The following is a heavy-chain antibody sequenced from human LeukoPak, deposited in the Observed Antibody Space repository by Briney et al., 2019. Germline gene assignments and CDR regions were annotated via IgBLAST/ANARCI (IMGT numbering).Heavy chain of an antibody. Sequence: SETLSLTCTVSGYSISSGYSWGWIRQPPGKGLEWIGSIYHSGSTYYNPSLKGRVTISVDTSKNQFSLKLSSVTAADTAVYYCARRGNHHFDYWGQGTLVTVSS. CDR3: ARRGNHHFDY. CDR1: GYSISSGYS. V-gene: IGHV4-38-2*02. D-gene: IGHD1-14*01. J-gene: IGHJ4*02. CDR2: IYHSGST.